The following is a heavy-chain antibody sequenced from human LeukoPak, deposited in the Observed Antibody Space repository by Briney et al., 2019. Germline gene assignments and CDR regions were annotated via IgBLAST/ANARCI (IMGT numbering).Heavy chain of an antibody. Sequence: PSETLSLTCTVSGGSISSSSYYWGWIRQPPGKGPEWIGSIYYSGSTYYNPSLKSRVTISVDTSKNQFSLKLSSVTAADTAVYYCARHSWIQLWLRYPFDIWGQGTMVTVSS. J-gene: IGHJ3*02. V-gene: IGHV4-39*01. CDR2: IYYSGST. CDR1: GGSISSSSYY. D-gene: IGHD5-18*01. CDR3: ARHSWIQLWLRYPFDI.